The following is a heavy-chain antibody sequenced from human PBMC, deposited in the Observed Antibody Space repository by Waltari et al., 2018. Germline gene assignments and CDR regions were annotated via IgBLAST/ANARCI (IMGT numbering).Heavy chain of an antibody. CDR2: ISSSRSYI. CDR1: GFTFSSYS. D-gene: IGHD1-26*01. CDR3: ARDRGVGATSAFDY. V-gene: IGHV3-21*01. J-gene: IGHJ4*02. Sequence: EVQLVESGGGLVKPGGSLRLSCAASGFTFSSYSMNWVRQAPGKGLEWVSSISSSRSYIYYADSVKGRCTISRDNAKNSLYLQMNSLRAEDTAVYYCARDRGVGATSAFDYWGQGTLVTVSS.